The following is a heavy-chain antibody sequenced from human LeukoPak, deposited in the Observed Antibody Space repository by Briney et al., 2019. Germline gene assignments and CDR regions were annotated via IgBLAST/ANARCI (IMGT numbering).Heavy chain of an antibody. D-gene: IGHD3-10*01. CDR3: ARDSGMVRGTVDY. CDR1: GYTFTDYY. CDR2: INPNSGST. V-gene: IGHV1-2*02. J-gene: IGHJ4*02. Sequence: GASVKVSCKASGYTFTDYYTHWVRQAPGQGLEWMGWINPNSGSTNYAQKFQGRVTMTRDTSTSTVYMELSSLRSEDTAVYYCARDSGMVRGTVDYWGQGTLVTVSS.